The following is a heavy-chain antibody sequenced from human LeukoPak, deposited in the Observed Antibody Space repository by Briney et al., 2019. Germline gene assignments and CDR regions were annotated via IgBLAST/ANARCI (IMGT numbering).Heavy chain of an antibody. J-gene: IGHJ4*02. CDR3: AKDARRTNGWYFFDY. D-gene: IGHD6-19*01. Sequence: GGSLRLSCAASGFAFSNLAMGWVRQAPGQGLEWVSVISDSGSLTYYADSVKGRFTISRDNSKNTLFLQMNSLRAEDTAVYYCAKDARRTNGWYFFDYWGQGTLVTVSS. V-gene: IGHV3-23*01. CDR1: GFAFSNLA. CDR2: ISDSGSLT.